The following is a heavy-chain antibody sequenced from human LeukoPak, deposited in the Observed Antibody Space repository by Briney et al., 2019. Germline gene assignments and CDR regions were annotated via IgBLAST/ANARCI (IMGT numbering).Heavy chain of an antibody. CDR3: VRQMGSYFRFEP. J-gene: IGHJ5*02. CDR2: VYRETT. Sequence: PSETLSLTCTVSGDYVTSTSYSWGWIRQPPGKGLEWIGSVYRETTYYNPSLTSRVTMSVDMSKNHSSLRLSSVTAADTAVYYCVRQMGSYFRFEPWGQGTLVTVSS. V-gene: IGHV4-39*01. D-gene: IGHD2-8*01. CDR1: GDYVTSTSYS.